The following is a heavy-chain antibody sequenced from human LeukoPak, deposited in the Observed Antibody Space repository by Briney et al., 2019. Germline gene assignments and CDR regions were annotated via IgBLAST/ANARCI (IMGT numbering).Heavy chain of an antibody. CDR3: ARVELTMGSGWYWGDYYYGMDV. D-gene: IGHD6-19*01. J-gene: IGHJ6*02. Sequence: SGGSLRLSCAASGFTFSSYWMSWVRQAPGKGLEWVANIKQDGSEKYYVDSVKGRFTISRDNAKNSLYLQMNSLRAEDTAVYYCARVELTMGSGWYWGDYYYGMDVWGQGTTVTVSS. CDR1: GFTFSSYW. CDR2: IKQDGSEK. V-gene: IGHV3-7*03.